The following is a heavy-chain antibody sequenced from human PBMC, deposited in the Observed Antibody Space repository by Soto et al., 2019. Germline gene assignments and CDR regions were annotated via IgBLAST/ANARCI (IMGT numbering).Heavy chain of an antibody. D-gene: IGHD6-13*01. Sequence: GGSLRLSCAASGFTFDDYTMHWVRQAPGKGLEWVSLISWDGGSTYYADSVKGRFTITRDNSKNSLYLQMNSLRTEDTALYYCAKDTVAAAGRYYYYYGMDVWGQGTTVTVSS. J-gene: IGHJ6*02. CDR1: GFTFDDYT. CDR2: ISWDGGST. V-gene: IGHV3-43*01. CDR3: AKDTVAAAGRYYYYYGMDV.